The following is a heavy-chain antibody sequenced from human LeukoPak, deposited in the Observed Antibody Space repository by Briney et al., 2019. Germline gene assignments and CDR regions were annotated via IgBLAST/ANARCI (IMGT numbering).Heavy chain of an antibody. Sequence: GGTLRLSCAASGFTFRSYGMSWVRQAPGKGLEWVSAISGTGDRTYYADFVKGRFTISRDNSKNTLYLQMNSLRAEDSALYYCAKDFFAVTWTYFDSWGHGTLVTVSS. CDR3: AKDFFAVTWTYFDS. D-gene: IGHD4-17*01. CDR1: GFTFRSYG. CDR2: ISGTGDRT. J-gene: IGHJ4*01. V-gene: IGHV3-23*01.